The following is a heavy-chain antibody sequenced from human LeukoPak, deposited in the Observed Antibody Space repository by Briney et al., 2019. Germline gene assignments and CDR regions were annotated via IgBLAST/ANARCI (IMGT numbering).Heavy chain of an antibody. CDR3: ARDPLRHYYDSSGYYGLDY. CDR2: ISAYNGNT. J-gene: IGHJ4*02. Sequence: ASVKVSCKASGYTFTSYGISWVRQAPGQGLEGMGWISAYNGNTNYAQKLQGRVTMTTDTSTSTAYMELRSLRSDDTAVYYCARDPLRHYYDSSGYYGLDYWGQGTLVTVSS. V-gene: IGHV1-18*01. D-gene: IGHD3-22*01. CDR1: GYTFTSYG.